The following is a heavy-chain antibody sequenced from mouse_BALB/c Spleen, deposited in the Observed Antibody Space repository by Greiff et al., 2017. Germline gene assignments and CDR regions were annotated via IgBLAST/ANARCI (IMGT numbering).Heavy chain of an antibody. V-gene: IGHV2-6-7*01. CDR1: GFSLTGYG. D-gene: IGHD2-10*02. Sequence: VQLQQSGPGLVAPSQSLSITCTVSGFSLTGYGVNWVRQPPGKGLEWLGMIWGDGSTDYNSALKSRLSISKDNSKSQVFLKMNSLQTDDTARYYCARDGRYGNYGFAYWGQGTLVTVSA. CDR2: IWGDGST. CDR3: ARDGRYGNYGFAY. J-gene: IGHJ3*01.